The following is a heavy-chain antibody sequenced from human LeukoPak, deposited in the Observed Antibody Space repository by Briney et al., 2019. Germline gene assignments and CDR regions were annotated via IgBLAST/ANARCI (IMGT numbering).Heavy chain of an antibody. CDR3: ARRPYYYDSLDY. CDR2: IKQDGSEK. J-gene: IGHJ4*02. Sequence: PGGSLRLSCAASGFTFSDYWMSWVRQAPGKGLEWVANIKQDGSEKYYVDSVKGRFTISRDNAKNSLYLQMNSLRAEDTAVYYCARRPYYYDSLDYWGQGTLVTVSS. D-gene: IGHD3-22*01. V-gene: IGHV3-7*01. CDR1: GFTFSDYW.